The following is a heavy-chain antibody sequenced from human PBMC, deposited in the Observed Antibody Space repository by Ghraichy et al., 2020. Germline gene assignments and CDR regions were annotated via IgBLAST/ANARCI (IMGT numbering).Heavy chain of an antibody. Sequence: SETLSLTCTVSGGSISSYYWSWIRQPPGKGLEWIGYIYYSGSTNYNPSLKSRVTISVDTSKNQFSLKLSSVTAADTAVYYCARAPRERYFDLWGRGTLVTVSS. D-gene: IGHD5-24*01. J-gene: IGHJ2*01. CDR1: GGSISSYY. V-gene: IGHV4-59*01. CDR3: ARAPRERYFDL. CDR2: IYYSGST.